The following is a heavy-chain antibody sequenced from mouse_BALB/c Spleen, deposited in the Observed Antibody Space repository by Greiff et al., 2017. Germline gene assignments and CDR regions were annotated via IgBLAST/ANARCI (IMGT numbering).Heavy chain of an antibody. V-gene: IGHV1S81*02. CDR2: INPSNGRT. J-gene: IGHJ4*01. Sequence: VQLQQSGAELVKPGASVKLSCKASGYTFTSYWMHWVKQRPGQGLEWIGEINPSNGRTNYNEKFKSKATLTVDKSSSTAYMQLSSLTSEDSAVYYCATWDYYAMDYWGQGTSVTVSS. CDR3: ATWDYYAMDY. D-gene: IGHD4-1*01. CDR1: GYTFTSYW.